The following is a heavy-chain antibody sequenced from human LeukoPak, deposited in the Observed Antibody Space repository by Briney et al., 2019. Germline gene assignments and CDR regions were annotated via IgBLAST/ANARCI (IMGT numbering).Heavy chain of an antibody. J-gene: IGHJ4*02. CDR1: GGSISSSSYY. D-gene: IGHD4-17*01. CDR2: IYYSGST. V-gene: IGHV4-61*05. CDR3: ARTGTYGDYAEY. Sequence: SETLSLTCTVSGGSISSSSYYWGWIRQPPGKGLEWIGYIYYSGSTNYNPSLKSRVTISVDTSKNQFSLKLSSVTAADTAVYYCARTGTYGDYAEYWGQGTLVTVSS.